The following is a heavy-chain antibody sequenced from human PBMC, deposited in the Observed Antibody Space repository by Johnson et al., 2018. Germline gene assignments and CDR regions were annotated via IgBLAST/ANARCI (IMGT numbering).Heavy chain of an antibody. CDR2: INHSGST. D-gene: IGHD3-16*01. V-gene: IGHV4-34*01. CDR1: GGSFSGYY. J-gene: IGHJ6*03. Sequence: QVQLQQWGAGLLKPSETLSLTCAVYGGSFSGYYWSWIRQPPGKGLEWIGEINHSGSTNYNPSLKSRVTISVDTSKNQFSLKLSSVTAADTAVYYCARGVWDYAYYYYYYMDVWGKGTTVTVSS. CDR3: ARGVWDYAYYYYYYMDV.